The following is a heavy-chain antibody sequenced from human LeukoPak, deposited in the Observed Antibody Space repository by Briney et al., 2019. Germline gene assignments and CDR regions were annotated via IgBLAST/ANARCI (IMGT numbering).Heavy chain of an antibody. CDR2: ISAYNGNT. CDR1: GYTFTSYG. J-gene: IGHJ5*02. CDR3: ARKKGNSSSSTFDP. D-gene: IGHD6-13*01. V-gene: IGHV1-18*01. Sequence: ASVKVSSKASGYTFTSYGISWVRQAPGQGLEWMGWISAYNGNTNYAQKLQGRVTMTTDTSTSTAYMELRSLRSDDTAVYYCARKKGNSSSSTFDPWGQGTLVTASS.